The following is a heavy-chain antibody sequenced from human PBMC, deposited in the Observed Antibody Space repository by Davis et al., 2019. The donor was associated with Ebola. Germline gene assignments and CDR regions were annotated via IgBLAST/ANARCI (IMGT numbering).Heavy chain of an antibody. Sequence: GESLKISCAASGFTFSSYGMHWVRQAPGKGLEWVAVISYDGSNKYYADSVKGRFTISRDNSKNTLYLQMNSLRAEDTAVYYCAKDGSSSRYYYGMDVWGQGTTVTVSS. CDR1: GFTFSSYG. CDR2: ISYDGSNK. J-gene: IGHJ6*02. CDR3: AKDGSSSRYYYGMDV. D-gene: IGHD6-13*01. V-gene: IGHV3-30*18.